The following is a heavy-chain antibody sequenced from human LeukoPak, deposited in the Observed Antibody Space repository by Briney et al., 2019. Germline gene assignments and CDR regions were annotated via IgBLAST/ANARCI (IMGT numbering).Heavy chain of an antibody. CDR2: INAGGGVT. D-gene: IGHD1-26*01. V-gene: IGHV3-48*02. Sequence: SGGSLRLSCAASGFTFNNYAMNWVRQAPGKGLEWVSLINAGGGVTHYADSVKGRFTISRDIARKSLYLQMNSLRDEDTAVYYCARGGGRSYSDAFDIWGQGTLVAVSS. J-gene: IGHJ3*02. CDR1: GFTFNNYA. CDR3: ARGGGRSYSDAFDI.